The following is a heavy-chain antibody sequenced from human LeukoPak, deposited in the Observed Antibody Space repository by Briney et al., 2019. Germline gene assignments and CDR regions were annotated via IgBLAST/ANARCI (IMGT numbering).Heavy chain of an antibody. CDR1: GGSISSYY. CDR2: IHYSGST. Sequence: SETLSLTCTVSGGSISSYYWSWIRQPPGKGLEWIGYIHYSGSTYYNPSLKSRVTISVDTSKNQFSLKLTSVTAADTAVYYCASDPQYSSGLNWFDPWGQGTLVTVSS. CDR3: ASDPQYSSGLNWFDP. D-gene: IGHD6-19*01. J-gene: IGHJ5*02. V-gene: IGHV4-59*12.